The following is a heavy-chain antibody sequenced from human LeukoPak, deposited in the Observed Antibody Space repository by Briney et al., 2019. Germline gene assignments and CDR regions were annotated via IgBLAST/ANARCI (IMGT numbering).Heavy chain of an antibody. D-gene: IGHD1-14*01. CDR3: ARAPRSQGFDY. Sequence: PSQTLSLTCTVSGGSISSGGYYWSWIRQPPGKGLEWIGYIYHSGSTYYNPSLKSRVTISVDRSKNQFSLKLSPVTAADTAVYYCARAPRSQGFDYWGQGTLVTVSS. CDR2: IYHSGST. J-gene: IGHJ4*02. CDR1: GGSISSGGYY. V-gene: IGHV4-30-2*01.